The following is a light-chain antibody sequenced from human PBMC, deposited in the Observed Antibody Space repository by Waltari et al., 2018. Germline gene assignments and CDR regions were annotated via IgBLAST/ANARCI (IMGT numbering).Light chain of an antibody. CDR1: QSISIN. CDR3: QQSFNRPPT. CDR2: AAS. J-gene: IGKJ4*01. V-gene: IGKV3-15*01. Sequence: EIAMTQSPVTLSVSPGDTATLSCRASQSISINLAWYQQKPGQAPRLLIYAASTRASGIPARFSGSGSGTEFTLTISSLQPEDFATYYCQQSFNRPPTFGGGTKVEVK.